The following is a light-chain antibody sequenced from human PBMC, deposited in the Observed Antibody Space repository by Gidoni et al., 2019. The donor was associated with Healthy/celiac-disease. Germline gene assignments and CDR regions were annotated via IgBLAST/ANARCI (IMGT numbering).Light chain of an antibody. Sequence: DLQMTQSPSSLSASVGDRVTITFRASQSISSYLNWYQQKPGKAPKLLIYAASSLQSGVPSRFSGSGSGTDFALTISSLQAEDFATYYCQQSYSTPCSFGQGTKLEIK. CDR1: QSISSY. CDR2: AAS. V-gene: IGKV1-39*01. J-gene: IGKJ2*04. CDR3: QQSYSTPCS.